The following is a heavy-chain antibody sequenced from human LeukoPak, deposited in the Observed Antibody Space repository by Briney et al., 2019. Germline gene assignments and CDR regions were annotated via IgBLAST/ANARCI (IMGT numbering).Heavy chain of an antibody. CDR1: GGSISSYY. D-gene: IGHD1-7*01. J-gene: IGHJ6*02. CDR2: IYYSGST. CDR3: ARDNWNYGSSMDV. V-gene: IGHV4-59*01. Sequence: PSETLSLTCTVSGGSISSYYWSWIRQPPGKGPEWIGYIYYSGSTNYNPSLKSRVTISVDTSKNRFSLKLSSVTAADTAVYYCARDNWNYGSSMDVWGQGTTVTVSS.